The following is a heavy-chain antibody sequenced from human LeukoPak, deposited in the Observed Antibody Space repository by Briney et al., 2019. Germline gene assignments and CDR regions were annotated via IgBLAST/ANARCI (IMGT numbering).Heavy chain of an antibody. CDR3: ARAIGWDYYGSSGPNDAFDI. Sequence: PSETLSLTCTVSGGSISSYYWSWIRQPPGKGLEWIGYIYYSGSTNYNPSLKSRVTISVDTSKNQFSLKLSSVTAADTAVYYCARAIGWDYYGSSGPNDAFDIWGQGTMVTVSS. CDR1: GGSISSYY. V-gene: IGHV4-59*01. CDR2: IYYSGST. D-gene: IGHD3-22*01. J-gene: IGHJ3*02.